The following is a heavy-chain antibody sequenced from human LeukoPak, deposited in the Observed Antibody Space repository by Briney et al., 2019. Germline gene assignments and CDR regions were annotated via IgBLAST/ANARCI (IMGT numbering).Heavy chain of an antibody. Sequence: ASVNVSCTVSGYTLTELAVHWVRQAPGKGLEWMANFDPEDGETLYTQKFQGRVTLTEDTSTDTAYFELSSLRSDDTAVYYCATGLPAAAAAQTWGQGTLVTVSS. D-gene: IGHD6-13*01. CDR1: GYTLTELA. J-gene: IGHJ5*02. CDR3: ATGLPAAAAAQT. CDR2: FDPEDGET. V-gene: IGHV1-24*01.